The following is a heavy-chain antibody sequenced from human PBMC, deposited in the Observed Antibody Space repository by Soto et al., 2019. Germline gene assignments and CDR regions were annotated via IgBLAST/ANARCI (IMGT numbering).Heavy chain of an antibody. CDR2: MNPNSGNT. V-gene: IGHV1-8*01. J-gene: IGHJ6*03. CDR3: ARRTDYYYYMDV. CDR1: GYTFTSYD. Sequence: GASVKVSCTASGYTFTSYDINWVRQATGQGLEWMGWMNPNSGNTGYAQKFQGRVTMTRNTSISTAYMELSSLRSEDTAVYYCARRTDYYYYMDVWGKGTTVTVSS.